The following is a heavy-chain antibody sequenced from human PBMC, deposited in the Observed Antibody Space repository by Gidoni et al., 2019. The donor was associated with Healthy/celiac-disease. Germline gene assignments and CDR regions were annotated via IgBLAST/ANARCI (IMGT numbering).Heavy chain of an antibody. Sequence: EVQLVQSGAEVKKPGESLKISCKGSGYSFTSYWIGWVSQMPGKGLEWIGIIYPGDSDTRYSPSFQGQVTISADKSISTAYLQWSSLKASDTAMYYCARWYSYGYRTGYYFDYWGQGTLVTVSS. CDR3: ARWYSYGYRTGYYFDY. J-gene: IGHJ4*02. D-gene: IGHD5-18*01. V-gene: IGHV5-51*01. CDR2: IYPGDSDT. CDR1: GYSFTSYW.